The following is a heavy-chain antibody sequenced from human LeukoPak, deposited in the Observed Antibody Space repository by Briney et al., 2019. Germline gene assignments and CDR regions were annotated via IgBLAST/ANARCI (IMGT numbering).Heavy chain of an antibody. Sequence: GESLKISCKGSGYSFTSYWIGWVRQMPGKGLEWMGVIYPGDSHTRYSPSFQGQVTISADKSISTAFLQWSSLKASDIAMYYCARHLSGSYSGYYFDYWGQGTLVTVSS. V-gene: IGHV5-51*01. J-gene: IGHJ4*02. CDR3: ARHLSGSYSGYYFDY. CDR1: GYSFTSYW. CDR2: IYPGDSHT. D-gene: IGHD1-26*01.